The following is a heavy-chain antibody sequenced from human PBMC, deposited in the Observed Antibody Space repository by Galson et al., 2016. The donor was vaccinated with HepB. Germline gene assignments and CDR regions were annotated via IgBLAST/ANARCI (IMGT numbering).Heavy chain of an antibody. CDR1: GFPVGTNF. J-gene: IGHJ6*02. CDR2: ISGDSDT. Sequence: SLRLSCAVSGFPVGTNFMTWVRQAPGKGLDCVSLISGDSDTYYADSVKGRFTISRDNSQNNQFLQMKSLRAEDTAVYYCATGYYDSRGAGPGYYYAMDVWGQGILVTVSS. CDR3: ATGYYDSRGAGPGYYYAMDV. D-gene: IGHD3-22*01. V-gene: IGHV3-53*05.